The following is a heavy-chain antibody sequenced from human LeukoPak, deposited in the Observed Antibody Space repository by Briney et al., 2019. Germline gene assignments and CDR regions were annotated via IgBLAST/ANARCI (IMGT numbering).Heavy chain of an antibody. V-gene: IGHV1-69*05. D-gene: IGHD3-22*01. CDR2: IIPIFGTA. J-gene: IGHJ6*03. Sequence: ASVKVSCKASGGTFSSYAISWVRQAPGQGLEWMGGIIPIFGTANYAQKFQGRVTITTDESTSTAYMELSSLRSEDTAVYYCARYYYDSSGYYGPMDVWGKGTTVTVSS. CDR3: ARYYYDSSGYYGPMDV. CDR1: GGTFSSYA.